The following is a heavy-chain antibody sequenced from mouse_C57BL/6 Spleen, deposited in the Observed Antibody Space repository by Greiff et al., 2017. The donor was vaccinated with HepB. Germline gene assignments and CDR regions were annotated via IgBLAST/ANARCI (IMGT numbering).Heavy chain of an antibody. CDR2: IDPSDSET. J-gene: IGHJ3*01. V-gene: IGHV1-52*01. CDR1: GYTFTSYW. CDR3: AREGADYYGSSPWFAY. D-gene: IGHD1-1*01. Sequence: QVQLQQPGAELVRPGSSVKLSCKASGYTFTSYWMHWVKQRPIQGLEWIGNIDPSDSETHYNQKFKDKATLTVDKSSSTAYMQLSSLTSEDSAVYCCAREGADYYGSSPWFAYWGQGTLVTVSA.